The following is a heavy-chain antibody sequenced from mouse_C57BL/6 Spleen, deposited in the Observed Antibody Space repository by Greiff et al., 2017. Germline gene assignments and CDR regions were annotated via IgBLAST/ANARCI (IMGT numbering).Heavy chain of an antibody. Sequence: QVQLQQSGAELVQPGASVKLSCKASGYAFSSYWMNWVQQRPGKGLEWIGQISPGDGDTNYNGQFKGQATLTADQSSSTAYMQLSRLTSEDSAVYFCARSRFITIAMDDWGQGTSVTVSS. CDR2: ISPGDGDT. D-gene: IGHD1-1*02. CDR1: GYAFSSYW. V-gene: IGHV1-80*01. J-gene: IGHJ4*01. CDR3: ARSRFITIAMDD.